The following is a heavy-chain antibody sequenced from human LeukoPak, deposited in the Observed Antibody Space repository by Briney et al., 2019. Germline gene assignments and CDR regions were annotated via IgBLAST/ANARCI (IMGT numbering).Heavy chain of an antibody. J-gene: IGHJ5*02. CDR1: GGSISSYY. D-gene: IGHD6-19*01. CDR2: IYYSGST. V-gene: IGHV4-59*01. CDR3: ARVSSSGWCNWFDP. Sequence: SETLSLTCTVSGGSISSYYWSWIRQPPGKGLEWIGYIYYSGSTNYNPSLKSRVTISVDTSKYQFSLKLSSVTAADTAVYYCARVSSSGWCNWFDPWGQGTLVTVSS.